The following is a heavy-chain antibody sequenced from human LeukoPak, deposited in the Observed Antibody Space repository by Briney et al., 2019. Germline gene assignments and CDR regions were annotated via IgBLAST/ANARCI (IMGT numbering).Heavy chain of an antibody. CDR3: ARRRDGSGSYFAHFDY. V-gene: IGHV4-34*01. J-gene: IGHJ4*02. Sequence: SETLSLTCAVYGGSFSGYYWSWIRQPPGKGLEWIGEINHSGSTNYNPSLKSRVTISVGTSKNQFSLKLSSVTAADTAVYYCARRRDGSGSYFAHFDYWGQGTLVTVSS. CDR1: GGSFSGYY. D-gene: IGHD3-10*01. CDR2: INHSGST.